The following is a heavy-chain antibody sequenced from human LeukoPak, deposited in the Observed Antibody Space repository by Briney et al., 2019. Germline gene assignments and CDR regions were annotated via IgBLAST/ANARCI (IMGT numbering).Heavy chain of an antibody. D-gene: IGHD1-26*01. J-gene: IGHJ4*02. V-gene: IGHV1-69*13. CDR2: IIPIFGTA. Sequence: SVKVSCKASGYTFTSYGISWVRQAPGQGLEWMGGIIPIFGTANYAQKFQGRVTIIADESTSTAYMELRSLRFEDTAVYYCAREGVGVNTGVFDYWGQGALVTVSS. CDR1: GYTFTSYG. CDR3: AREGVGVNTGVFDY.